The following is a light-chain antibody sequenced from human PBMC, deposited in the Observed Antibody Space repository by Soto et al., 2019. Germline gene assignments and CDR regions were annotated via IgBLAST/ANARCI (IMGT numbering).Light chain of an antibody. CDR3: SSYAGRNTVG. CDR2: GVT. J-gene: IGLJ2*01. V-gene: IGLV2-8*01. Sequence: QSALTQPPSASGSPGQSVTISCTGSSSDIGGYDFVSWYQQHPGKAPKLVIYGVTKRPSGVPDRCSGSKSGNTASLTVSGLQAEDEADYYCSSYAGRNTVGFGGGTELTV. CDR1: SSDIGGYDF.